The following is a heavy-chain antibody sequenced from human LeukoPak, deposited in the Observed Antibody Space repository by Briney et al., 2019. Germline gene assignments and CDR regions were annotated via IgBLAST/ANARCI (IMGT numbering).Heavy chain of an antibody. D-gene: IGHD2/OR15-2a*01. CDR1: GLTFSNAG. CDR3: AIIGSFDY. Sequence: GGSLRLSCAASGLTFSNAGMSWVRQAPGKGLEWVGRIKSKTDGGTTDYAAPVKGRFTISRDDSKNTLYLQMNSLRAEDTAVYYCAIIGSFDYWGQGTLVTVSS. J-gene: IGHJ4*02. CDR2: IKSKTDGGTT. V-gene: IGHV3-15*01.